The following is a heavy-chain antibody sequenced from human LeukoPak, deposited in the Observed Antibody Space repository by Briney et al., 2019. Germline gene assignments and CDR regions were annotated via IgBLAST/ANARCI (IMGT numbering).Heavy chain of an antibody. CDR3: ARQVEHYDYVWGSYRTSYYFDY. D-gene: IGHD3-16*02. CDR1: GYSFTSYW. CDR2: IYPGDSDT. J-gene: IGHJ4*02. Sequence: RGESLKISCKGSGYSFTSYWIGWVRQMPGKGLEWMGIIYPGDSDTRYSPSFQGQVTISADKSIRTAYLQWSSLKASDTAMYYCARQVEHYDYVWGSYRTSYYFDYWGQGTLVTVSS. V-gene: IGHV5-51*01.